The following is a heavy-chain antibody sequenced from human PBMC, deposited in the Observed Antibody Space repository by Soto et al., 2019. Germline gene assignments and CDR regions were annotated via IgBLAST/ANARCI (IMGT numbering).Heavy chain of an antibody. V-gene: IGHV4-31*03. Sequence: QVQLQESGPGLVKPSQTLSLTCTVSGGSISGGDYYWSWIRQHPGKGLEWIGYSDYSGSTYYNPSLKSRVTISVYTSKSQFSLKLSSVTAADTAVYYCAREASLNGDYSTHVYWGQGTLVTVSS. D-gene: IGHD4-17*01. J-gene: IGHJ4*02. CDR3: AREASLNGDYSTHVY. CDR2: SDYSGST. CDR1: GGSISGGDYY.